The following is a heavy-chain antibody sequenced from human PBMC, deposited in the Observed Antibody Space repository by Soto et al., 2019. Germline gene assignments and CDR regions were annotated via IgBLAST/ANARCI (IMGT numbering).Heavy chain of an antibody. Sequence: SVKVSCKASGGSFSTYTITWVRQAPGQGPEWMGRIIPIIGVINYAQKFQGRVTISADKFTGTAYMELTGLRSDDTAVYYCAGDPDSHYNDSHASSYPWGQGTLVTVSS. CDR3: AGDPDSHYNDSHASSYP. CDR2: IIPIIGVI. CDR1: GGSFSTYT. V-gene: IGHV1-69*04. D-gene: IGHD4-4*01. J-gene: IGHJ5*02.